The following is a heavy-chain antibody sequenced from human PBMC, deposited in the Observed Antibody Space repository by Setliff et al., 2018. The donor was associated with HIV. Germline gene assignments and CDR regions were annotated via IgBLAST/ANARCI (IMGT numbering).Heavy chain of an antibody. V-gene: IGHV1-8*03. CDR2: INPSNGKT. CDR1: GYSFTNYD. CDR3: SRDSGGGALGSAPDN. D-gene: IGHD1-26*01. J-gene: IGHJ4*02. Sequence: ASVKVSCKTSGYSFTNYDINWVRQAAGQGLEWLGWINPSNGKTGYAERFQDRVTFRKDPSINSVYMELRRLRSDDTAVYYCSRDSGGGALGSAPDNWGPGTQVTVSS.